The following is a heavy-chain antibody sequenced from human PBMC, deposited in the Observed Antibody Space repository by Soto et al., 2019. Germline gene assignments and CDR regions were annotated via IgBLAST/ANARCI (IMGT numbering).Heavy chain of an antibody. CDR2: INHSGST. D-gene: IGHD3-3*01. CDR1: GGSFSGYY. Sequence: SETLSLTCAVYGGSFSGYYWSWIRQPPGKGLEWIGEINHSGSTNYNPSLKSRVTISVDTSKNQFSLKLSSVTAADTAVYYCARALRWTGYYFDYWGQGTLVT. J-gene: IGHJ4*02. V-gene: IGHV4-34*01. CDR3: ARALRWTGYYFDY.